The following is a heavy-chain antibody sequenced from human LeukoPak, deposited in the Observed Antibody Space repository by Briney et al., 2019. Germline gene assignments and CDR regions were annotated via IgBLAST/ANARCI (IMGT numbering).Heavy chain of an antibody. J-gene: IGHJ1*01. Sequence: PEGSLRLSCAASGFTFSSYWMHWVRQAPGKGLVWVSRINSDGSSTSYADSAKGRFTISRDNAKNTLYLQMNSLRAEDTAVYYCARRYCSSTSCPAGFQHWGQGTLVTVSS. CDR2: INSDGSST. CDR1: GFTFSSYW. CDR3: ARRYCSSTSCPAGFQH. D-gene: IGHD2-2*01. V-gene: IGHV3-74*01.